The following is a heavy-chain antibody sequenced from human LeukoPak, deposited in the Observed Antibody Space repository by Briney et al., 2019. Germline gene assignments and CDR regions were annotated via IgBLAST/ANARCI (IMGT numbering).Heavy chain of an antibody. CDR2: IYTSGST. Sequence: PSQTLSLTCTVSGGSISSGSYYWSWIRQPAGKGLEWIGRIYTSGSTNYNPSLKSRVTISVDTSKNQFSLKLSSVTAADTAVYYCARDVVGRSWYSGLDYWGQGTLVTVSS. V-gene: IGHV4-61*02. CDR3: ARDVVGRSWYSGLDY. CDR1: GGSISSGSYY. D-gene: IGHD6-13*01. J-gene: IGHJ4*02.